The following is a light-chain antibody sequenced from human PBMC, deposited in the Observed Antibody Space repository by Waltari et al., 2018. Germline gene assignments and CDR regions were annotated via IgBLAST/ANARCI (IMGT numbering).Light chain of an antibody. J-gene: IGKJ2*01. CDR1: QSVSSSY. CDR3: QQYGSSPRYT. CDR2: GAS. Sequence: EIVLMQSPGTLSLSPGERATLSCRARQSVSSSYLAWYQQKPSQAPRLLIYGASSRATGIPDRFSGSGSGTDFTLTISRLEPEDFAVYYCQQYGSSPRYTFGQGTKLEIK. V-gene: IGKV3-20*01.